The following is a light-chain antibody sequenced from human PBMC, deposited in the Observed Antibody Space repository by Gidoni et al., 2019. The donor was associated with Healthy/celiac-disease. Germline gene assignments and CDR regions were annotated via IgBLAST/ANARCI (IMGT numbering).Light chain of an antibody. CDR3: CSYAGSSLYV. Sequence: QASLTQHAYVSGSPGQSITISCTGTSSDVGSYNLVSWYQQHPGKAPKLMIYGVSKRPSGVSNRFSASKSGNTASLTISGLQAEDEADYYCCSYAGSSLYVFGTGTKVTVL. CDR2: GVS. V-gene: IGLV2-23*02. CDR1: SSDVGSYNL. J-gene: IGLJ1*01.